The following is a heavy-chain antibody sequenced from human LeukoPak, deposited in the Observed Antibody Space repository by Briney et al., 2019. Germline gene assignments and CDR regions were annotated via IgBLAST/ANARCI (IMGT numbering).Heavy chain of an antibody. CDR3: ARDYGDYPDNIWFDP. CDR2: INPNSGGT. CDR1: GYTFTGYY. Sequence: EASVKVSCKASGYTFTGYYMHWVRQAPGQGLEWMGWINPNSGGTNYAQKFQGRVTMTRDTSISTAYMELSKLRSDDTAVYYCARDYGDYPDNIWFDPWGQGTLVTVSS. D-gene: IGHD4-17*01. V-gene: IGHV1-2*02. J-gene: IGHJ5*02.